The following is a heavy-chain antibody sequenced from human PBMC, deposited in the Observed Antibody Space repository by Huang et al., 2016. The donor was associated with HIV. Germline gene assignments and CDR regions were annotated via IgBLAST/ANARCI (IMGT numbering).Heavy chain of an antibody. J-gene: IGHJ1*01. Sequence: QVQLVESGGGVVPPGRSLRLSCAASGFIFSNYGMHLVRQEPGKGVEWGALISYDGSNKYYTDSVKGRFSISRDNSKNTLYLQMNSLRAEDTAVYYCALKGDSSGWEYFRHWGQGTLVTVSS. CDR1: GFIFSNYG. D-gene: IGHD6-19*01. CDR3: ALKGDSSGWEYFRH. V-gene: IGHV3-30*03. CDR2: ISYDGSNK.